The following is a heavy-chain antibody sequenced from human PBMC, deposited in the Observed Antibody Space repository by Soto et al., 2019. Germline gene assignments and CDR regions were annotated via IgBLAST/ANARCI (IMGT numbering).Heavy chain of an antibody. V-gene: IGHV3-30*03. J-gene: IGHJ5*02. D-gene: IGHD3-10*01. CDR1: GFTFSTYG. Sequence: GGSLRLSCAASGFTFSTYGMHWVRQAPGRGLEWVTVISYDGTNKYYADSVKGRFTISRDNSKNTLYLQMNSLRVEDTAVYYCAGSGSYSLVDPWGQGTLVTVSS. CDR2: ISYDGTNK. CDR3: AGSGSYSLVDP.